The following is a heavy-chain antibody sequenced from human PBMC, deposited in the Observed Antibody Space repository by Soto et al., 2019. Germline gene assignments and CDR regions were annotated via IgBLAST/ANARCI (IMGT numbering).Heavy chain of an antibody. Sequence: PGGSLRLSCAASGFTVGSNYMSWVRQAPGKGLEWVSVIYSEGTPYYADSVKGRFTISRENSNNTLYLHMNNLHAEDTAVYYCARSTYYDILPGFYYYYAMDVWGQGTTVTVSS. J-gene: IGHJ6*02. D-gene: IGHD3-9*01. CDR2: IYSEGTP. CDR3: ARSTYYDILPGFYYYYAMDV. CDR1: GFTVGSNY. V-gene: IGHV3-53*01.